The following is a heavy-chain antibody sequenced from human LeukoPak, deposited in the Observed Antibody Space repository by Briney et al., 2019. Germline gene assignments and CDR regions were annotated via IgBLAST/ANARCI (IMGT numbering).Heavy chain of an antibody. CDR3: ARSLYYGSGSYYNPFDY. Sequence: SETLSLTCTVSSGSISSYYWSWIRQPPGKGLEWIGYIYYSGSTNYNPSLKSRVTISVDTSKNQFSLKLSSVTAADTAVYYCARSLYYGSGSYYNPFDYWGQGTLVTVSS. D-gene: IGHD3-10*01. V-gene: IGHV4-59*08. CDR2: IYYSGST. J-gene: IGHJ4*02. CDR1: SGSISSYY.